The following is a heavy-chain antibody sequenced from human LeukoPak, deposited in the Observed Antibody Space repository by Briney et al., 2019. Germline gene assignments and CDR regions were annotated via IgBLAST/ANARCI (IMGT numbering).Heavy chain of an antibody. V-gene: IGHV3-7*01. D-gene: IGHD6-19*01. J-gene: IGHJ4*02. CDR2: INQDGSEK. CDR3: ASGIVVAGTGFDY. Sequence: GGSLRLSCAASGFTFSSYWMSWVRQAPGKGLEWVANINQDGSEKYYVDSVKGRFTISRDNAKNSLYLQMNSLRAEDTAVYYCASGIVVAGTGFDYWGQGTLVTVSS. CDR1: GFTFSSYW.